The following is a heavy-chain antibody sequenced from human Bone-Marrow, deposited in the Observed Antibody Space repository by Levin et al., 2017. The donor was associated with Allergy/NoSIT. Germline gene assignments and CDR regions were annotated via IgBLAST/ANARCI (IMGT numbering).Heavy chain of an antibody. CDR3: ARNRPETANGY. CDR1: GVTVSNNY. CDR2: IYSNGDI. J-gene: IGHJ4*02. V-gene: IGHV3-66*01. Sequence: SCAASGVTVSNNYMTWVRQPPGKGLELVSLIYSNGDIHYADSVKGRFIISRDSSKNTVYLQMNSVRTEDTVVYYCARNRPETANGYWGQGTLVTVSS. D-gene: IGHD1-14*01.